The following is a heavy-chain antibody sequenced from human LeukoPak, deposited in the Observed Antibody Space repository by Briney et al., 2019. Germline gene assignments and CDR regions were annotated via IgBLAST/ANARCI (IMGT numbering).Heavy chain of an antibody. V-gene: IGHV4-4*07. CDR1: GGSISSYY. CDR3: ARDAWGIAAAAY. CDR2: IYTSGST. J-gene: IGHJ4*02. Sequence: KASETLSLTCTVPGGSISSYYWSWIRQPAGKGLEWIGRIYTSGSTNYNPSLKSRVTMSVDTSKNQFSLKLSSVTAADSAVYYCARDAWGIAAAAYWGQGTLVTVSS. D-gene: IGHD6-13*01.